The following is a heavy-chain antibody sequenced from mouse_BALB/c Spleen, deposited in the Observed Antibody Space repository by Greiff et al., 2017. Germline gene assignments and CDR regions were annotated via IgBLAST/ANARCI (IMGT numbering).Heavy chain of an antibody. Sequence: VQLKESGPELVKPGASVKISCKASGYSFTGYYMHWVKQSHVKSLEWIGRINPYNGATSYNQNFKDKASLTVDKSSSTAYMELHSLTSEDSAVYYCAREGNDGGFAYWGQGTLVTVSA. CDR1: GYSFTGYY. CDR3: AREGNDGGFAY. J-gene: IGHJ3*01. D-gene: IGHD2-1*01. CDR2: INPYNGAT. V-gene: IGHV1-31*01.